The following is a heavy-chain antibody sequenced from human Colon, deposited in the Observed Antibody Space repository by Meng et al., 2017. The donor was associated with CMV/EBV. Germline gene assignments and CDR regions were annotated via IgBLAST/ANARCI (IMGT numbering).Heavy chain of an antibody. CDR1: GYTFTGYY. D-gene: IGHD1-1*01. V-gene: IGHV1-2*02. CDR3: ARYTSSAGTSGFDP. Sequence: ASVKVSCKASGYTFTGYYMHWVRQAPGQGLEWMGWIEPSSGGTDYAQKFQGRVTITRDTSLNTAYMELSKVTSDDTAVYYCARYTSSAGTSGFDPWGQGSLVTVSS. CDR2: IEPSSGGT. J-gene: IGHJ5*02.